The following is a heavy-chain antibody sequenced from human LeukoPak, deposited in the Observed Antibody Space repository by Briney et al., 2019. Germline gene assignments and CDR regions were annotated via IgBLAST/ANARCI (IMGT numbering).Heavy chain of an antibody. J-gene: IGHJ4*02. V-gene: IGHV1-2*02. CDR3: ARGVSSGFDY. CDR1: GYTFTYYN. Sequence: ASVKVSCKASGYTFTYYNIHWVRQAPGQGLEWMGWMGPYSGDTNYAPKFQGRVTMTRDTSISTAYMEVSSLGFDDAAVYFCARGVSSGFDYWGQGALITVSS. CDR2: MGPYSGDT.